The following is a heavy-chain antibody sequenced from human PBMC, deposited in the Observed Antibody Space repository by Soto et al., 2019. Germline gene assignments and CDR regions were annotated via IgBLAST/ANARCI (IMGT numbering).Heavy chain of an antibody. V-gene: IGHV3-74*01. CDR1: GFTFSSYW. CDR3: ARDLGFVDIVATIRSYYYYGMDV. D-gene: IGHD5-12*01. CDR2: INSDGSST. Sequence: GGSLRLSCAASGFTFSSYWMHWVRQAPGKGLVWVSRINSDGSSTSYADSVKGRFTISRDNAKNTLYLQMNSLRAEDTAVYYCARDLGFVDIVATIRSYYYYGMDVWGQGTTVTVS. J-gene: IGHJ6*02.